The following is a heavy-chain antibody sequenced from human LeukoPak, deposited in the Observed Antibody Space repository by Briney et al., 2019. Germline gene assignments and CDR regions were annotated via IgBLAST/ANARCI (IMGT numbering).Heavy chain of an antibody. J-gene: IGHJ4*02. Sequence: PGESLRLSCAASGFAFSSFWMSWVRLAPGKGLEWVSAISGSGISTYYADSVKGRFTLSRDNSKNTLYLQMNSLRAEDTAVYYCAKGMRLPIIVYFDYWGQGTLVTVSS. CDR2: ISGSGIST. CDR3: AKGMRLPIIVYFDY. D-gene: IGHD2/OR15-2a*01. CDR1: GFAFSSFW. V-gene: IGHV3-23*01.